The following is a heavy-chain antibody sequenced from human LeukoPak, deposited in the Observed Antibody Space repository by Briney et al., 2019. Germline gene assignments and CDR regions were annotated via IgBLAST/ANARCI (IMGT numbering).Heavy chain of an antibody. V-gene: IGHV3-74*01. CDR2: INSDGSST. CDR3: ALGYCGGGSCSTYYFDY. CDR1: GFTFSSYW. Sequence: GGSLTLSCAASGFTFSSYWMHWVRQAPGKGLVWVSHINSDGSSTSYADSVKGRFTISRDNAKNTLYLQMNSLRAEDTAVYYCALGYCGGGSCSTYYFDYWGQGTRVTVSS. D-gene: IGHD2-15*01. J-gene: IGHJ4*02.